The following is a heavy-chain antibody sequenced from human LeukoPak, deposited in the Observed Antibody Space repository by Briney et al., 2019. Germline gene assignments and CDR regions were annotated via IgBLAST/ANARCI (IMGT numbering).Heavy chain of an antibody. CDR1: GGSISSYY. Sequence: SETLSLTCTVSGGSISSYYWSWIRRPPGKGLEWIGYIYYSGSTNYNPSLKSRVTISVDTSKNQFSLKLSSVTAADTAVYYCAREVAARQNWFDPWGQGTLVTVSS. CDR3: AREVAARQNWFDP. CDR2: IYYSGST. V-gene: IGHV4-59*01. D-gene: IGHD6-6*01. J-gene: IGHJ5*02.